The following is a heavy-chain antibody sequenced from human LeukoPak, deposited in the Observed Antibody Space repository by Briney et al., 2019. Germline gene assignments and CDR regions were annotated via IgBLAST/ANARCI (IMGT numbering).Heavy chain of an antibody. D-gene: IGHD3-10*01. CDR3: ARENYASGSYGDY. CDR2: IRGRSDTT. J-gene: IGHJ4*02. Sequence: PGGSLRLSCAASGFTFTMFSMNWLRQAPGKGLEWIAFIRGRSDTTYYADSVQGRFTISRDNAKNSLYLQMNSLRAEDTAVYYCARENYASGSYGDYWGQGTLVTVSS. V-gene: IGHV3-48*01. CDR1: GFTFTMFS.